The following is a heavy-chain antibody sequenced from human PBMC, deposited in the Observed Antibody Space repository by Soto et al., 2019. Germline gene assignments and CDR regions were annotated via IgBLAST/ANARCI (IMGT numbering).Heavy chain of an antibody. V-gene: IGHV6-1*01. CDR3: ARDGGTGNDFWDY. J-gene: IGHJ4*02. CDR1: GDSVSRNKDA. CDR2: TYYRSKWYN. D-gene: IGHD3-3*01. Sequence: SQTLSLTCAISGDSVSRNKDAWNWIRQSPSRGLEWLGRTYYRSKWYNDYAVSVKSRITINPDTSKNQFSLHLNSVTPEDTAVYYCARDGGTGNDFWDYWGQGTLVTVSS.